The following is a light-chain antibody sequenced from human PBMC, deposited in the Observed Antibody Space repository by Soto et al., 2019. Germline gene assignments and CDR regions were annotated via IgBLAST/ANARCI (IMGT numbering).Light chain of an antibody. J-gene: IGKJ5*01. V-gene: IGKV3-15*01. Sequence: EIVLTQSPGTLSVSPGERVTLSCRASQSVGTNLAWYQQKPGQAPRLLIYGAFTRATDIPARFRASGSGTEFTLTISSLQSEDFVVYYGQQYDGWPPSFTFGQGTRLEIK. CDR3: QQYDGWPPSFT. CDR1: QSVGTN. CDR2: GAF.